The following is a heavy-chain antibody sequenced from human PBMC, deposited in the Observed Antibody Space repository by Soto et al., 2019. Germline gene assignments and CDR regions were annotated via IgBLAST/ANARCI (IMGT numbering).Heavy chain of an antibody. D-gene: IGHD2-21*02. CDR1: GFTFSNYA. Sequence: GGSLRLSCGVSGFTFSNYAMSWVRQSPGKGLEWVSAINIGGDTTYYADSVKGRFTMSRDNSKNTLYLQMNSLRAEDTAVYYCAKLLVTQMPYYYYGLDVWGQGTTVTVSS. CDR3: AKLLVTQMPYYYYGLDV. J-gene: IGHJ6*02. CDR2: INIGGDTT. V-gene: IGHV3-23*01.